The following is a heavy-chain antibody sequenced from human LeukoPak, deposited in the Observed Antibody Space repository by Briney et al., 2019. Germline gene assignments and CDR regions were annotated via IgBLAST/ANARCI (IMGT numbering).Heavy chain of an antibody. V-gene: IGHV1-69*04. CDR2: IIPVLNIT. D-gene: IGHD5-18*01. CDR3: ARDQGLTAPPPYGLDV. Sequence: SVKVSCKTSGGTFSSSAITWVRQAPGQGLEWMGRIIPVLNITTYAQKFQGSVTITADTSTSTVYMELSSLRSEETAVYYCARDQGLTAPPPYGLDVWGQGTTVSVSS. J-gene: IGHJ6*02. CDR1: GGTFSSSA.